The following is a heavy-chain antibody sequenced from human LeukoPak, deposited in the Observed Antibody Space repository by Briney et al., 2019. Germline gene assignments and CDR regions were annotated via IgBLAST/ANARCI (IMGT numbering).Heavy chain of an antibody. J-gene: IGHJ4*02. Sequence: GGSLRLSCAASGFTFSSNYMSWVRQAPGKGLEWVSVIYSGGSTYYADSVKGRFTISRDNSKNTLYLQMNSLRAEDTAVYYCARMTTVTIWRFDYWGQGTLVTVSS. CDR3: ARMTTVTIWRFDY. D-gene: IGHD4-17*01. V-gene: IGHV3-66*01. CDR1: GFTFSSNY. CDR2: IYSGGST.